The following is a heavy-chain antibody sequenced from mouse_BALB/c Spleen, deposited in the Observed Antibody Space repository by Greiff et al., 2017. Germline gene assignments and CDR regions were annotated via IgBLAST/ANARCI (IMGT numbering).Heavy chain of an antibody. CDR3: ARSGAARATGTMDY. D-gene: IGHD3-1*01. CDR2: INPYNDGT. Sequence: VQLKQSGPELVKPGASVKMSCKASGYTFTSYVMHWVKQKPGQGLEWIGYINPYNDGTKYNEKFKGKATLTSDKSSSTAYMELSSLTSEDSAVYYCARSGAARATGTMDYWGQGTSVTVSS. V-gene: IGHV1-14*01. J-gene: IGHJ4*01. CDR1: GYTFTSYV.